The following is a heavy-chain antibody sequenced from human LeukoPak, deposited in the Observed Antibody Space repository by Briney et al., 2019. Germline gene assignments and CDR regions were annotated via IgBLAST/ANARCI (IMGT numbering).Heavy chain of an antibody. CDR1: GFTFSSYG. J-gene: IGHJ4*02. D-gene: IGHD3-10*01. V-gene: IGHV3-30*02. CDR2: IRYDGSNK. CDR3: ARVGSGSGSYYYFDY. Sequence: GGSLRLSCAASGFTFSSYGMHWVRQAPGKGLEWVAFIRYDGSNKYYADSVKGRFTISRDNSKNTLYLQMNSLRAEDTAVYYCARVGSGSGSYYYFDYWGQGTLVTVSS.